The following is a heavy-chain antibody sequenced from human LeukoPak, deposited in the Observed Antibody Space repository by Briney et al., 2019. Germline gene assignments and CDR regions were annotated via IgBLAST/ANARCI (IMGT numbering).Heavy chain of an antibody. D-gene: IGHD2-2*02. CDR1: GFTFSSYA. J-gene: IGHJ5*02. CDR3: AKGVVPAAIRIWFDP. CDR2: ISGSGGST. V-gene: IGHV3-23*01. Sequence: GSLRLSCAASGFTFSSYAMSWVRQAPGKGLEWVSAISGSGGSTFYADSVKGRFTISRDNSKNTLYLQMNSLRAEDTAVYYCAKGVVPAAIRIWFDPWGQGTLVTVSS.